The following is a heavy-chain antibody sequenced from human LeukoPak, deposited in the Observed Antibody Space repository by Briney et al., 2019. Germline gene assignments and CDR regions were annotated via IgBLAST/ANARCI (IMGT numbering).Heavy chain of an antibody. CDR3: ARGYGYSGYIDY. CDR2: IYYSGST. J-gene: IGHJ4*02. D-gene: IGHD5-12*01. V-gene: IGHV4-59*01. Sequence: PAETLSLTCTVSDGSISRYYWSWIRQPPGKGLEWIGYIYYSGSTNYNPSLKSRVTISVDTSKNQFSLKLSSVTAADTAVYYCARGYGYSGYIDYWGQGTLVTVSS. CDR1: DGSISRYY.